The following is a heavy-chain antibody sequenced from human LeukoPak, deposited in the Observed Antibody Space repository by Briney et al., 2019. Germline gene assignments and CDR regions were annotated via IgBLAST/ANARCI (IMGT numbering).Heavy chain of an antibody. D-gene: IGHD6-19*01. Sequence: SETLSLTCAVSVGSINNYHWSWIRQPPGKGLEWIGCFYHSGSTTYNPSLKSRVTISVDASKSVFSLKLDSVTAADTAMYCCASTQQWLAFDYWGQGILVTVSS. J-gene: IGHJ4*02. CDR1: VGSINNYH. V-gene: IGHV4-59*03. CDR3: ASTQQWLAFDY. CDR2: FYHSGST.